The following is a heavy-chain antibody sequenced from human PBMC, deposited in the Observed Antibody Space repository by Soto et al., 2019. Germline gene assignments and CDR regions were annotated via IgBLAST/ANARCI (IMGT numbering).Heavy chain of an antibody. CDR2: IDPSDSQA. J-gene: IGHJ4*02. V-gene: IGHV5-10-1*01. CDR3: ARQIYDSDTGPNFQYYFDS. Sequence: GESPNLSCKGSGYSFAGYWITWVRQKPGKGLEWMGRIDPSDSQAYYSPSFRGHVTISVTKSITTVFLQWSSLRASDTAMYYCARQIYDSDTGPNFQYYFDSWGQGTPVTVS. D-gene: IGHD3-22*01. CDR1: GYSFAGYW.